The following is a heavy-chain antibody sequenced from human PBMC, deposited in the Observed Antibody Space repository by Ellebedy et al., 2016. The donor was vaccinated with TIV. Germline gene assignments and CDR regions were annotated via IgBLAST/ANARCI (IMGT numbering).Heavy chain of an antibody. CDR1: GFTFSSYW. V-gene: IGHV3-74*01. D-gene: IGHD3-9*01. J-gene: IGHJ4*02. CDR2: INSDGRST. Sequence: GESLKIPCAASGFTFSSYWMHWVRQAPGKGLVWVARINSDGRSTSYAHSVKGLFTISSDNAKNTLYLQRNSLRAEDTAVYYCARGGGSLSPIFYWGQGTLVTVSS. CDR3: ARGGGSLSPIFY.